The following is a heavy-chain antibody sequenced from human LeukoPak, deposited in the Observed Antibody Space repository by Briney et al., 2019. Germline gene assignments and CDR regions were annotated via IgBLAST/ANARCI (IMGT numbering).Heavy chain of an antibody. CDR2: ISGSGGST. V-gene: IGHV3-23*01. CDR1: GFTFSSYA. Sequence: AGSLRPSCAASGFTFSSYAMSWVRQAPGKGLEWVSAISGSGGSTYYADSVKGRFTISRDNSKNTLYLQTNSLIAEDTAVYYCAKDEGLSGSYWGGPFDYWGQGTLVTVSS. CDR3: AKDEGLSGSYWGGPFDY. J-gene: IGHJ4*02. D-gene: IGHD1-26*01.